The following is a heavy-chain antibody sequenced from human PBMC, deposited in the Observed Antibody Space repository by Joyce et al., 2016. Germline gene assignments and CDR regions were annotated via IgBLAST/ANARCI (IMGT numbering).Heavy chain of an antibody. D-gene: IGHD3-22*01. V-gene: IGHV3-72*01. CDR3: ATEGASSGPNFDR. J-gene: IGHJ4*02. CDR2: SKNKPDSYIT. CDR1: GLRFSQFY. Sequence: VRLVESGGGLVQPGGPLRLPCEFSGLRFSQFYLNWVRQAPGKGLEWVGRSKNKPDSYITDYAASVKGRFTISRDDAKSSLYLQMNSLRSEDTAFYYCATEGASSGPNFDRWGQGTLVTVSS.